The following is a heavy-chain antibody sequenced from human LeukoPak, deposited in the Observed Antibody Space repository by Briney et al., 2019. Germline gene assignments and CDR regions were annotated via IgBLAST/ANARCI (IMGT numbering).Heavy chain of an antibody. CDR1: GHTFTGYY. CDR3: ARGSSSSRGWFDP. CDR2: INPNSGGT. J-gene: IGHJ5*02. V-gene: IGHV1-2*06. Sequence: ASVKVSCKASGHTFTGYYMHWVRQAPGQGLEWMGRINPNSGGTNYAQKFQGRVTMTRDTSISTAYMELSRLRSDDTAVYYCARGSSSSRGWFDPWGQGTLVTVSS. D-gene: IGHD6-6*01.